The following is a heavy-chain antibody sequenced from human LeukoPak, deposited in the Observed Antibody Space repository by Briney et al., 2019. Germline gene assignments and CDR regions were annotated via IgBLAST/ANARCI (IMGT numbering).Heavy chain of an antibody. Sequence: SETLSLTCAVYGGSFSGYYCSWIRQPPGKGLVWIGEINHSGSTNYNPSLKSRVTISVDTSKNQFSLKLSSVTAADTAVYYCARGRVTYYYDSSGYYYGVWGQGNLVTVSS. V-gene: IGHV4-34*01. CDR3: ARGRVTYYYDSSGYYYGV. D-gene: IGHD3-22*01. J-gene: IGHJ4*02. CDR1: GGSFSGYY. CDR2: INHSGST.